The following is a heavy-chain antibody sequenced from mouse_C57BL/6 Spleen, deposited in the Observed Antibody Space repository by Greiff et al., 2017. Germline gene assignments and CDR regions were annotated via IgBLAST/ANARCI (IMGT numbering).Heavy chain of an antibody. Sequence: QVQLQQPGAELVMPGASVKLSCKASGYTFTSYWMHWVKQRPGQGLEWIGEIDPSDSYTNYNQKFKGKSTLTVDKSSSTAYMQLSSLTSEDSAVYYCARGRSYDWYCDVWGTGTTVTVSS. CDR3: ARGRSYDWYCDV. CDR1: GYTFTSYW. J-gene: IGHJ1*03. V-gene: IGHV1-69*01. D-gene: IGHD1-1*01. CDR2: IDPSDSYT.